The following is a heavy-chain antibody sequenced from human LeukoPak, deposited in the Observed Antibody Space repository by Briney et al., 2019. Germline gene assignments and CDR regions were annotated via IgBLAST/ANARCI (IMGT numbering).Heavy chain of an antibody. D-gene: IGHD4-17*01. CDR1: GFTFRDYY. CDR3: ATSVTRRRLDWFIDL. V-gene: IGHV3-11*04. CDR2: ISSSAGTI. Sequence: GGSLRLSCAASGFTFRDYYVSWIRQAPGKGLEWISYISSSAGTIHYVDSVKGRFTISRDNAKNSLYLQMDSLRVEDTAVYYCATSVTRRRLDWFIDLWGRGTLVSVSS. J-gene: IGHJ2*01.